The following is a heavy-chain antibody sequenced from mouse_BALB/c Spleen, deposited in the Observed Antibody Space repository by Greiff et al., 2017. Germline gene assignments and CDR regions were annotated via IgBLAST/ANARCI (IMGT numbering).Heavy chain of an antibody. Sequence: LEESGAELAKPGASVKMSCKASGYTFTSYWMHWVKQRPGQGLEWIGYINPSTGYTEYNQKFKDKATLTADKSSSTAYMQLSSLTSEDSAVYYCARSGGSSYGFAYWGQGTLVTVSA. CDR2: INPSTGYT. J-gene: IGHJ3*01. CDR1: GYTFTSYW. CDR3: ARSGGSSYGFAY. D-gene: IGHD1-1*01. V-gene: IGHV1-7*01.